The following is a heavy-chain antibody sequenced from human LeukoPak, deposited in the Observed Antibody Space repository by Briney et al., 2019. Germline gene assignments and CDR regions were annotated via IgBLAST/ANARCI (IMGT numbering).Heavy chain of an antibody. J-gene: IGHJ4*02. CDR3: AFDIVVVPAAIRLADGLDY. CDR1: GYTFTSYY. CDR2: INPSGGST. V-gene: IGHV1-46*03. D-gene: IGHD2-2*01. Sequence: ASVKVSCKASGYTFTSYYMHWVRQAPGQGLEWMGIINPSGGSTNYAQKFQGRVTITTDESTSTAYMELSSLRSEDTAVYYCAFDIVVVPAAIRLADGLDYWGQGTLVTVSS.